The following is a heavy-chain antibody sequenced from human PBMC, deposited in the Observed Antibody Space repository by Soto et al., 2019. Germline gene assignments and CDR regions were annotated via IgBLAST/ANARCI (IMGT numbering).Heavy chain of an antibody. CDR1: GFTFSDYY. CDR3: AVTDCSSTSCYRYYYYYGMDV. J-gene: IGHJ6*02. Sequence: GGSLRLSCAASGFTFSDYYMSWIRQAPGKGLEWVSYISSSGSTIYYADSVKGRFTISRDNAKNSLYLQMNSLRAEDTAVYYCAVTDCSSTSCYRYYYYYGMDVWGQGTTVTVSS. V-gene: IGHV3-11*01. D-gene: IGHD2-2*02. CDR2: ISSSGSTI.